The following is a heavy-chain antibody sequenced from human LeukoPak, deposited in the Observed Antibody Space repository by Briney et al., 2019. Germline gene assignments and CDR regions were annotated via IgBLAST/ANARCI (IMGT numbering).Heavy chain of an antibody. CDR3: APRGVDYGGKRVFDY. Sequence: ALVKVSCKASGYTFTGYYMHWVRQAPGQGLEWMGWINPNSGGTNYAQKFQGRVTMIRDTSISTAYMELSRLRSDDTAVYYCAPRGVDYGGKRVFDYWGQGTLVTVSS. CDR2: INPNSGGT. D-gene: IGHD4-23*01. CDR1: GYTFTGYY. J-gene: IGHJ4*02. V-gene: IGHV1-2*02.